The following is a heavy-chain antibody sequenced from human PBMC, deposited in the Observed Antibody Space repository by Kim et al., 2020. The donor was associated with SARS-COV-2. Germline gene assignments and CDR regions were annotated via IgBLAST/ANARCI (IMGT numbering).Heavy chain of an antibody. Sequence: SETLSLTCSVVGDPFSNSSWSWIRQSPGKGLEWIAEIDHGGRTKYTPSLKSRVTISLDTSKSRFSRNRHPGPPAAPARFYSSANADGCYATVYFDLLGQG. CDR1: GDPFSNSS. V-gene: IGHV4-34*01. CDR2: IDHGGRT. CDR3: SANADGCYATVYFDL. D-gene: IGHD3-3*01. J-gene: IGHJ5*02.